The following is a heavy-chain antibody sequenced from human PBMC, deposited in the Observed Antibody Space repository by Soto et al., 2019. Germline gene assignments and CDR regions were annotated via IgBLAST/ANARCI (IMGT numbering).Heavy chain of an antibody. CDR2: IYYSGST. D-gene: IGHD6-6*01. Sequence: SETLSLTCTVCGGSISSSSYYRGWIRQPPGKGLEWIGSIYYSGSTYYNPSLKSRVTISVDTSKNQFSLKLSSVTAADTAVYYCAGSAADSSSTDYWGQGTLVTVSS. V-gene: IGHV4-39*01. J-gene: IGHJ4*02. CDR3: AGSAADSSSTDY. CDR1: GGSISSSSYY.